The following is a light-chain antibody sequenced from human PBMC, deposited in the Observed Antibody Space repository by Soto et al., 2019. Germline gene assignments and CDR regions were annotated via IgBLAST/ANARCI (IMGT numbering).Light chain of an antibody. J-gene: IGKJ5*01. CDR2: GAS. Sequence: EIVMTQSPATLSVSPWERATLSCRASQSVSSNLAWYQQKPGQAPRLLLYGASTRAAGIPARFSGSGSGTEFTLTISNLQSEDFAVFYCQQYNNWPPITFGQGTRLEIK. CDR1: QSVSSN. V-gene: IGKV3-15*01. CDR3: QQYNNWPPIT.